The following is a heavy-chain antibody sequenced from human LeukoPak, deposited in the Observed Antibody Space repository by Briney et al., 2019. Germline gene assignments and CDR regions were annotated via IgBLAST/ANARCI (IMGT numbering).Heavy chain of an antibody. D-gene: IGHD3-22*01. J-gene: IGHJ3*02. CDR1: GYTFTSYG. CDR2: ISAYNGNT. CDR3: ARAPTYYYDSSGYPNAAFDI. V-gene: IGHV1-18*01. Sequence: ASVKVSCKASGYTFTSYGISWVRQAPGQGLEWMGWISAYNGNTNYAQKLQGRVTMTTDKSTSTAYMELRSLRADDTAVYYCARAPTYYYDSSGYPNAAFDIWGQATMVTVSS.